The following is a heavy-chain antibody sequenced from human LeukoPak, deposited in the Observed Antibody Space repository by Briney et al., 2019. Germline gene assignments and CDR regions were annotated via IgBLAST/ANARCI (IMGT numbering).Heavy chain of an antibody. CDR1: GGTFSSYA. D-gene: IGHD3-16*02. Sequence: SVKVSCKASGGTFSSYAISWVRQAPGQGLEWMGRIIPIFGTANYAQKFQGRVTITTDESTSTAYMELSSLRSEDTAVYYCARAGGYAYVWGSYRYDYWGQGTLVTVSS. CDR2: IIPIFGTA. J-gene: IGHJ4*02. CDR3: ARAGGYAYVWGSYRYDY. V-gene: IGHV1-69*05.